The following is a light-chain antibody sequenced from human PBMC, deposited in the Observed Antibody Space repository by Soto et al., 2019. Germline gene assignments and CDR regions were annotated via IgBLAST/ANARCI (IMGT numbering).Light chain of an antibody. J-gene: IGLJ1*01. CDR3: SSYTFSSTPYV. Sequence: QSALTQPASVSGSPGQSITISSTGTSSDVGGYNYVSWYQQHPGKAPKLMIYEVSNRPSGVSNRFSGSKSGNTASLTISGLQAEDEADYYCSSYTFSSTPYVFGTGTKLTVL. CDR1: SSDVGGYNY. CDR2: EVS. V-gene: IGLV2-14*01.